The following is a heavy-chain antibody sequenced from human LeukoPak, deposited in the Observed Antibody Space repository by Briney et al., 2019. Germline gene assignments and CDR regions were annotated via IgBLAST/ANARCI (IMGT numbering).Heavy chain of an antibody. Sequence: GESLKISCKGSGYSFTSYWIGWVRQLPGKGLEWMGIIYPGDSDTRYSPSFQGQVTISADKSISTAYLQWSSLKASDTAMYYCARHFRQQLVPGGYWGQGTLVTVSS. CDR2: IYPGDSDT. CDR1: GYSFTSYW. V-gene: IGHV5-51*01. CDR3: ARHFRQQLVPGGY. D-gene: IGHD6-13*01. J-gene: IGHJ4*02.